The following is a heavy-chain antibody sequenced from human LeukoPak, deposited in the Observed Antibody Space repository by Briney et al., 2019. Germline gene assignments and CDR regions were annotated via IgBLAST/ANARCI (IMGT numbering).Heavy chain of an antibody. V-gene: IGHV2-5*01. CDR1: GFSLSTNGVG. Sequence: KESGPTLVKPTQTLTLTCTFSGFSLSTNGVGVGRIRQPPGKALEWLALIYWTDDKRYSPSLKSSLTITEDTSKNQVVLTMTNMDPVDTATYYCAHVNKTMVDCWGQGTLVTVSS. CDR2: IYWTDDK. D-gene: IGHD5-18*01. CDR3: AHVNKTMVDC. J-gene: IGHJ4*02.